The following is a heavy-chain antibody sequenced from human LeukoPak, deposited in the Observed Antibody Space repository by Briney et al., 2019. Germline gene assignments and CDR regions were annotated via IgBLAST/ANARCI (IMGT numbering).Heavy chain of an antibody. Sequence: GASVKVSCKASGGTFSSYAISWVRQAPGQGLEWMGRIIPILGIANYAQKFQGRVTITADKSTSTAYMELRSLRSDDTAVYYCARDLTYDYVWGSYHIDYWGQGTLVTVSS. J-gene: IGHJ4*02. CDR1: GGTFSSYA. CDR2: IIPILGIA. V-gene: IGHV1-69*04. CDR3: ARDLTYDYVWGSYHIDY. D-gene: IGHD3-16*02.